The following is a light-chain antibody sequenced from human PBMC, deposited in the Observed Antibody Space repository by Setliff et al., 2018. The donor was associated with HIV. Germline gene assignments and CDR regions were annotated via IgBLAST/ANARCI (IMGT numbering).Light chain of an antibody. CDR3: SSYTSSGTLV. V-gene: IGLV2-18*02. Sequence: QSVLTQPPYVSGAPGQSVTISCTGSTSDIGHYNRVSWYQQPPGAAPKLIMYEVSHRPSGVPDRFSGSKSDSTASLTISGLQPEDEAGYYCSSYTSSGTLVFGTGTKVTVL. J-gene: IGLJ1*01. CDR2: EVS. CDR1: TSDIGHYNR.